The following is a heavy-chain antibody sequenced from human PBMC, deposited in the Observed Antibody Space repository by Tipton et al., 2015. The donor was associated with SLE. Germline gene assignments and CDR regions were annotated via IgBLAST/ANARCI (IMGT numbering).Heavy chain of an antibody. V-gene: IGHV4-59*12. CDR1: GGSISSFY. CDR3: AREFGLAATGTSFGLDY. D-gene: IGHD6-13*01. CDR2: IHYSGNS. Sequence: TLSLTCTVSGGSISSFYWSWIRQPPGKGLEWIGQIHYSGNSKYNPSLKSRVTMSVDTSNKQFSLKLSSVTAADTAVYYCAREFGLAATGTSFGLDYWGLGTLVTVSS. J-gene: IGHJ4*02.